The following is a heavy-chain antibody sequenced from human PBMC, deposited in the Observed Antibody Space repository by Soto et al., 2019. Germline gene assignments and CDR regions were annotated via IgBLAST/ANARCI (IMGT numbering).Heavy chain of an antibody. J-gene: IGHJ4*02. D-gene: IGHD2-15*01. CDR1: GGTFSSYA. Sequence: QVQLVQSGAEVKKPGSSVKVSCKASGGTFSSYASSWVRQAPGQGLAWMVGFIPIFGTANYAQKFQGRVTLTADESTSTAYMELSSLRSEDTAVYYCGVVEANGNFDYWGQGTLVTVSS. CDR2: FIPIFGTA. V-gene: IGHV1-69*12. CDR3: GVVEANGNFDY.